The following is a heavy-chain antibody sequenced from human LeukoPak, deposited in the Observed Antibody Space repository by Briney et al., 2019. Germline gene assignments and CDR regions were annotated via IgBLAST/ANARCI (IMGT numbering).Heavy chain of an antibody. CDR2: INPNSGGT. J-gene: IGHJ6*02. Sequence: ASVKVSCKASGYTFTGYYMHWVRQAPGQGLEWMGWINPNSGGTNYAQKFQGWVTMTRDTSISTAYMELSSLRSEDTAVYYCARDLDYGDYGHYYYGMDVWGQGTTVTVSS. D-gene: IGHD4-17*01. CDR3: ARDLDYGDYGHYYYGMDV. V-gene: IGHV1-2*04. CDR1: GYTFTGYY.